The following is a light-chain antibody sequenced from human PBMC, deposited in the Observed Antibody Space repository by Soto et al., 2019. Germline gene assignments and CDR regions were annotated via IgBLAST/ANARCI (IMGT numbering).Light chain of an antibody. CDR2: AAS. CDR3: QQCGSIPDT. J-gene: IGKJ2*01. V-gene: IGKV1-39*01. Sequence: DIQMTQSPSTLSASLGDRVTITCRASQSVSNYLTWYQQKPGEAPKLLIYAASSLQSGVPSRFSGSGSGTDFTLTISSLQPEDFATYYCQQCGSIPDTFGRGTKLEIK. CDR1: QSVSNY.